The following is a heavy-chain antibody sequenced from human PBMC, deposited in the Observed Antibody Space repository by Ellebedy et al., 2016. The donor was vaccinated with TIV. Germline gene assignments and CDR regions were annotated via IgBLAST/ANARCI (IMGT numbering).Heavy chain of an antibody. J-gene: IGHJ4*02. CDR2: INHSGST. Sequence: SETLSLTCAVYRGPFSGYYWSWIRQPPGKGLEWIGEINHSGSTNYNPSLKSRVTVSVDTSKNQFSLKLSSVTAADTAVYYCARDRSPSTGNYDSSGYGYWGQGTLVTVSS. CDR3: ARDRSPSTGNYDSSGYGY. CDR1: RGPFSGYY. D-gene: IGHD3-22*01. V-gene: IGHV4-34*01.